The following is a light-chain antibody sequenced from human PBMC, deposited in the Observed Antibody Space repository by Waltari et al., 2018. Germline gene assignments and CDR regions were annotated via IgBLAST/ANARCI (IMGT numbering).Light chain of an antibody. CDR3: QVWDNSGGPHVV. CDR1: NIGYKS. V-gene: IGLV3-21*02. Sequence: SYVLTQPPSVSAAPGQTPKIARGGTNIGYKSVHWYQQKPGQAPVLVVFDDGDRPSGIPERFSGSKSGNTATLTISRVGAEDEADYYCQVWDNSGGPHVVFGGGTKLTVL. J-gene: IGLJ2*01. CDR2: DDG.